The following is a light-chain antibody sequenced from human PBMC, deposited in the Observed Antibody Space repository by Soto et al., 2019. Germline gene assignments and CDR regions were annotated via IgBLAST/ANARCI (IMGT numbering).Light chain of an antibody. J-gene: IGKJ4*01. CDR3: QQRGNWPVT. V-gene: IGKV3-11*01. Sequence: EIVLTQSPATLSLSPGERATLSCRASQSVSSYLAWYQQKPGQAPRLLIYDASNRATGIPARFSGSGSGTDFTLTISSLEPEDFAVYYCQQRGNWPVTFGGGTKVDIK. CDR2: DAS. CDR1: QSVSSY.